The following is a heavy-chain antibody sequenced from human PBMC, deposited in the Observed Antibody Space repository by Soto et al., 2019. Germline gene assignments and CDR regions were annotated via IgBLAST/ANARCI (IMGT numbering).Heavy chain of an antibody. D-gene: IGHD3-3*01. V-gene: IGHV4-34*01. CDR2: INHSGST. Sequence: SETLSLTCAVYGGSFSGYYWSWIRQPPGKGLEWIGEINHSGSTNYNPSLKSRVTMSVDTSKNQFSLKLSSVTAADTAVYYCAKQNTIFGVVRAEYYGMDVWGQGTTVTVSS. CDR3: AKQNTIFGVVRAEYYGMDV. J-gene: IGHJ6*02. CDR1: GGSFSGYY.